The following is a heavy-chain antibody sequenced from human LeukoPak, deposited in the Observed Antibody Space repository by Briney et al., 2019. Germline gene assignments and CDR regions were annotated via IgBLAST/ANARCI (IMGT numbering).Heavy chain of an antibody. J-gene: IGHJ4*02. Sequence: GGSLRLSCAASGFTFSSYAMHWVRQAPGKGLEWVAVISYDGSNKYHADSVKGRFTISRDNSKNTLYLQMNSLRAEDTAVYYCARVKLRFGELLAAPDYWGQGTLVTVSS. CDR2: ISYDGSNK. D-gene: IGHD3-10*01. CDR3: ARVKLRFGELLAAPDY. V-gene: IGHV3-30-3*01. CDR1: GFTFSSYA.